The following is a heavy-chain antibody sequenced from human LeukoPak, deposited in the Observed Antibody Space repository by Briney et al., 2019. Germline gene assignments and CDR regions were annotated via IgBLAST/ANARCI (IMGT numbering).Heavy chain of an antibody. CDR1: GFTFSTYS. CDR2: ISSGGDYI. D-gene: IGHD2-15*01. J-gene: IGHJ6*02. Sequence: GGSLRLSCAASGFTFSTYSMNWLRQAPGKGLEWVSSISSGGDYIYYADSVKGRFTSSRDNAKSSLFLQMNSLRAEDTAVYFCARDDFPGVVDGGTPASNYYGMDVWGQGTTVTVSS. CDR3: ARDDFPGVVDGGTPASNYYGMDV. V-gene: IGHV3-21*01.